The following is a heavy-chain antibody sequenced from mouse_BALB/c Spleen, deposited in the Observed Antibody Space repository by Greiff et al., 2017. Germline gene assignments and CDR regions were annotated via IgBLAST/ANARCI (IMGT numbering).Heavy chain of an antibody. Sequence: EVQGVESGGGLVQPGGSMKLSCVASGFTFSNYWMNWVRQSPEKGLEWVAEIRLKSNNYATHYAESVKGRFTISRDDSKSSVYLQMNNLRAEDTGIYYCTYDGYYGYWGQGTLVTVSA. CDR1: GFTFSNYW. J-gene: IGHJ3*01. D-gene: IGHD2-3*01. V-gene: IGHV6-6*02. CDR2: IRLKSNNYAT. CDR3: TYDGYYGY.